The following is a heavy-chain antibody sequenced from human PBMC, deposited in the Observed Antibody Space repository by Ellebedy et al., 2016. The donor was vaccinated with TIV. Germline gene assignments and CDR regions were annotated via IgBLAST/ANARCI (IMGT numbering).Heavy chain of an antibody. CDR3: ARDTTVRGVTADGVYYHYGMDV. CDR1: GFNFSDYY. J-gene: IGHJ6*02. Sequence: GESLKISCAASGFNFSDYYMSWIRQAPGKGLEWLSYMSTTGKTISYANSVKGRFTISRDNAKNSLYLQINSLRAEDTAVYYCARDTTVRGVTADGVYYHYGMDVWGQGTTVTVSS. D-gene: IGHD3-10*01. CDR2: MSTTGKTI. V-gene: IGHV3-11*01.